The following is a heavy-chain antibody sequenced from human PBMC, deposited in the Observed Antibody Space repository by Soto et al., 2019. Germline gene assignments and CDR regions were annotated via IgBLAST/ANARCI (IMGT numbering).Heavy chain of an antibody. D-gene: IGHD3-10*01. Sequence: QVQLQESGPGLVKPSQTLSLTCTVSGGSTSSDNYWSWIRQPPGKGLEWIGHIYYSGNTDYNPSLKSRLAISIDTSKNQFSLKLSSVTAADTAVYFCARGYRELFFYAMDVWGRGTPVIVSS. CDR3: ARGYRELFFYAMDV. CDR2: IYYSGNT. CDR1: GGSTSSDNY. J-gene: IGHJ6*02. V-gene: IGHV4-30-4*01.